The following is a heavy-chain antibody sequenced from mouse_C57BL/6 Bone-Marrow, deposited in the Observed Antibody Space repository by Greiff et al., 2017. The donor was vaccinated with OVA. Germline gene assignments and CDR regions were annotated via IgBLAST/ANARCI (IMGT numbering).Heavy chain of an antibody. Sequence: EVQRVESGPELVKPGASVKISCKASGYSFTGYYMNWVKQSPEKSLEWIGEINPSTGGTTYNQKFKAKATLTVDKSSSTAYMQLKSLTSEDSAVYYCARRGVGDDVGFAYWGQGTLVTVSA. CDR3: ARRGVGDDVGFAY. J-gene: IGHJ3*01. V-gene: IGHV1-42*01. CDR2: INPSTGGT. CDR1: GYSFTGYY. D-gene: IGHD2-12*01.